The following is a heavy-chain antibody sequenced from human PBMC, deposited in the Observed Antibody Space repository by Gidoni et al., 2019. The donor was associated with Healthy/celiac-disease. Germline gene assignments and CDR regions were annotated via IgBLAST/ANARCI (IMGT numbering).Heavy chain of an antibody. CDR3: ARTFLRNRNSYGRSGWFDP. CDR2: IYYSGGT. J-gene: IGHJ5*02. D-gene: IGHD5-18*01. CDR1: GGPISSSSSY. V-gene: IGHV4-39*01. Sequence: QLQLQASGPGLVKPSETLSLTCPVPGGPISSSSSYWGWIRQPPGKGRGWSGSIYYSGGTYYNPSLKSRVTISVDTSKNQFSLKLSSVTAADTAVYYCARTFLRNRNSYGRSGWFDPWGQGTLVTVSS.